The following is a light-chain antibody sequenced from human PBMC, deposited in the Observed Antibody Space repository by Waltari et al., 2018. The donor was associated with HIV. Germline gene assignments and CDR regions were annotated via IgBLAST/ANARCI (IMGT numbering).Light chain of an antibody. CDR2: GAV. CDR3: QQSYSTLT. Sequence: DIQMTQSPSSLSASVGDRVTITCRASQSIRHYLNWYQHKPGKAPKLLIYGAVTLQSGVPSRFSGSGSGTDFTLTIVSLQPEDFATYFCQQSYSTLTFGGGTKVEIK. V-gene: IGKV1-39*01. J-gene: IGKJ4*01. CDR1: QSIRHY.